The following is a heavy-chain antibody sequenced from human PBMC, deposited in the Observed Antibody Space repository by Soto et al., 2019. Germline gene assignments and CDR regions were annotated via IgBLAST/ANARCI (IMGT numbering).Heavy chain of an antibody. J-gene: IGHJ4*02. Sequence: GGSLRLSCTASGFTFTSYGMGWVRQAPGKGLQWVSTIRGDGGQTHYTDSVKGRFSISRDNSKNTVYLQMDSLRAGDTAMYFCARDVGLDSDDFFAYWGQGTQVTVSS. D-gene: IGHD3-9*01. CDR3: ARDVGLDSDDFFAY. CDR2: IRGDGGQT. V-gene: IGHV3-23*01. CDR1: GFTFTSYG.